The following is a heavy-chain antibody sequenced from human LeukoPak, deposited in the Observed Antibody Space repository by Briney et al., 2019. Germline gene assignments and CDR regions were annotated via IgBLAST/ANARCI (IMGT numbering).Heavy chain of an antibody. J-gene: IGHJ4*02. CDR1: GFTFSSYA. Sequence: GGSPRLSCAASGFTFSSYAMSWVRQAPGKGLEWVSGISSSGGSTVYADSVKGRFTISRDNFRNTVFLQMNSLRAEDTAVYYCAKRVGYSYGYYFDYWGQGILVTVSS. CDR3: AKRVGYSYGYYFDY. CDR2: ISSSGGST. D-gene: IGHD5-18*01. V-gene: IGHV3-23*01.